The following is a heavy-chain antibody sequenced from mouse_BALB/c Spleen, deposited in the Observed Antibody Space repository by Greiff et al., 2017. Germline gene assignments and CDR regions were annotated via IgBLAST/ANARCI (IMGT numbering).Heavy chain of an antibody. Sequence: VQLQQSAAELARPGASVKMSCKASGYTFTSYTMHWAKQRPGQGLEWIGYINPSSGYTEYNQKFKDKTTLTADKSSSTAYMQLSSLTSEDSAVYYCARRLRLQYAMDYWGQGTSVTVSS. CDR1: GYTFTSYT. CDR2: INPSSGYT. J-gene: IGHJ4*01. D-gene: IGHD1-2*01. CDR3: ARRLRLQYAMDY. V-gene: IGHV1-4*02.